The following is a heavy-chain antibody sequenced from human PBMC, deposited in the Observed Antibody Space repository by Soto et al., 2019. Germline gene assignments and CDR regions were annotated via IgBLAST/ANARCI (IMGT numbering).Heavy chain of an antibody. Sequence: QVQLVESGGGVVQPGRSLRLSCAASGFTFSSYGMHWVRQAPGKGLEWVAVISYDGNNKYYADSVKGRFTISRDNFKNTLYLQMDSLSAEDTAMYYCAKDHLETTVTTPSYWGQGILVTVSS. V-gene: IGHV3-30*18. CDR3: AKDHLETTVTTPSY. CDR2: ISYDGNNK. D-gene: IGHD4-17*01. CDR1: GFTFSSYG. J-gene: IGHJ4*02.